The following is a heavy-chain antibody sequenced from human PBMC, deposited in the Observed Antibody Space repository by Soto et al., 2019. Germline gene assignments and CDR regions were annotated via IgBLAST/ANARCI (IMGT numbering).Heavy chain of an antibody. CDR3: AKRRKQWLVTNCFDS. CDR2: ISDNGGTT. J-gene: IGHJ5*01. Sequence: GGSLRLSCTASGFAFRKFGMSWVRQAPGKGLEWVSTISDNGGTTYYSDSVKGRFTISRDDSQNTLYLQMNSLRAEDTALYYCAKRRKQWLVTNCFDSWGQGNMVTVSS. CDR1: GFAFRKFG. D-gene: IGHD6-19*01. V-gene: IGHV3-23*01.